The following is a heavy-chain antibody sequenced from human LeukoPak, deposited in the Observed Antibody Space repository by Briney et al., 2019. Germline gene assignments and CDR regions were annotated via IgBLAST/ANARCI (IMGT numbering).Heavy chain of an antibody. CDR2: IYYSGRS. CDR3: ARLYSSSWYIWFDP. J-gene: IGHJ5*02. Sequence: SETLSLTCTVSGGSISSSTDSWGWIRQPPGKGLEWIGSIYYSGRSYYKVSLKSRVTISVDTSKNQFSLKLSSVTAADTAVYYCARLYSSSWYIWFDPWGQGTLVTVSS. D-gene: IGHD6-13*01. V-gene: IGHV4-39*07. CDR1: GGSISSSTDS.